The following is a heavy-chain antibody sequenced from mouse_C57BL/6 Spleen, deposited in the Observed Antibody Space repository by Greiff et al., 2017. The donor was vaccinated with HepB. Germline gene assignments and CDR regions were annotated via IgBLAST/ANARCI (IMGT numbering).Heavy chain of an antibody. CDR3: ARASHYYGSRPFDY. CDR1: GYSITSGYY. V-gene: IGHV3-6*01. CDR2: ISYDGSN. D-gene: IGHD1-1*01. Sequence: VQLKESGPGLVKPSQSLSLTCSVTGYSITSGYYWNWIRQFPGNKLEWMGYISYDGSNNYNPSLKNRISITRVTSKNQFFLKLNSVTTEDTATYYCARASHYYGSRPFDYWVQGTTLTVSS. J-gene: IGHJ2*01.